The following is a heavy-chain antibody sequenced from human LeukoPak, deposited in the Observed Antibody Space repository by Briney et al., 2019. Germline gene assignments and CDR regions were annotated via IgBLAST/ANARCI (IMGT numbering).Heavy chain of an antibody. Sequence: GGSLRLSCAASGFTFSNYGMSWVRQAPGKGLEWVSVISGYGDSTYYADSMKGRFTISRDNSKNTLYLQMNSLRAEDTAVYYCTREKEGYNFGLDYYYYYMDVWGTGTTVTVS. D-gene: IGHD5-18*01. CDR2: ISGYGDST. CDR1: GFTFSNYG. V-gene: IGHV3-23*01. J-gene: IGHJ6*03. CDR3: TREKEGYNFGLDYYYYYMDV.